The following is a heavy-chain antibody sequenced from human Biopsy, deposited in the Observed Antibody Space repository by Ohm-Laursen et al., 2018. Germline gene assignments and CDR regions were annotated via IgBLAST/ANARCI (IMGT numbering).Heavy chain of an antibody. CDR3: AREAIGYQLPCDD. J-gene: IGHJ4*02. V-gene: IGHV1-69*11. D-gene: IGHD2-2*01. Sequence: GASVKVSCNAPTGTFNSYGIIWVRQAPGQGLEWMGRIIPILRTTAYAQTFLGRVTITADSPTSTVDMELTSLTSDDTAVYFCAREAIGYQLPCDDWGQGTLVTVPS. CDR2: IIPILRTT. CDR1: TGTFNSYG.